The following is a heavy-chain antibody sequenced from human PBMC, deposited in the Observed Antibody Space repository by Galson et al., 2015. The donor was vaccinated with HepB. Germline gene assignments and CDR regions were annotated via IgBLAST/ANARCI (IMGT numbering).Heavy chain of an antibody. CDR2: IYSGGST. Sequence: SLRLSCAASGFTVSSTYMSWVRQAPGKGLEWVSVIYSGGSTYYADSVKGRFTISRDNSKNTLYLQMNSLRAEDTAVYYCARDSYRGDTDYWGQGTLVTVSS. V-gene: IGHV3-53*01. CDR3: ARDSYRGDTDY. CDR1: GFTVSSTY. J-gene: IGHJ4*02. D-gene: IGHD1-14*01.